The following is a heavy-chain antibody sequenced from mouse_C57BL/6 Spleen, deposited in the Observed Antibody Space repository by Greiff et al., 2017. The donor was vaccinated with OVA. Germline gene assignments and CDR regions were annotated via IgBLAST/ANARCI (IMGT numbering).Heavy chain of an antibody. V-gene: IGHV3-6*01. J-gene: IGHJ2*01. CDR2: ISYDGSN. CDR1: GYSITSGYY. CDR3: SRALCDGTLLDYFDY. D-gene: IGHD2-3*01. Sequence: EVQLVESGPGLVKPSQSLSLTCSVTGYSITSGYYWNWIRQFPGNKLEWMGYISYDGSNNYNPSLKNRISITRDTSKNQFCLKLNSVTTEDTATYYCSRALCDGTLLDYFDYWGQGTTLTVSS.